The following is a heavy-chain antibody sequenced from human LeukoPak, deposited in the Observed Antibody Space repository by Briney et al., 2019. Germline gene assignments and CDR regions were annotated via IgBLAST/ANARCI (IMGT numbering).Heavy chain of an antibody. CDR1: GFTFSSYA. V-gene: IGHV3-64*01. Sequence: GGSLRLSCAASGFTFSSYAMHWVRQAPGKGLEYVSAISSNGGSTYYVNSVKGRFTISRDNAKNSLYLQMNSLRAEDTALYYCARAGWELLRPLDYWGQGTLVTVSS. J-gene: IGHJ4*02. CDR2: ISSNGGST. CDR3: ARAGWELLRPLDY. D-gene: IGHD1-26*01.